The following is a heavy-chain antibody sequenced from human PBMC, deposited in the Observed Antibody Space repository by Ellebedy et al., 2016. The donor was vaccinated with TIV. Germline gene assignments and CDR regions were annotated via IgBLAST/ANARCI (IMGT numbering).Heavy chain of an antibody. CDR2: IYGGSTT. J-gene: IGHJ4*02. V-gene: IGHV3-66*01. CDR1: GLTVSSNY. CDR3: ASNFDY. Sequence: GESLKISCAASGLTVSSNYMTWVRQAPGKGLEWVSIIYGGSTTYYADSVKGRFNIFSDNSRNTLYLQLNSLRADDTAVYYCASNFDYWGQGTLVTVSS.